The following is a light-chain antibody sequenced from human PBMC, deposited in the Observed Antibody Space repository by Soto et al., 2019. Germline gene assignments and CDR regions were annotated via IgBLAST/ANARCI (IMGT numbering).Light chain of an antibody. CDR3: QEYKNYPWT. CDR2: KAS. CDR1: QSIGSW. V-gene: IGKV1-5*03. J-gene: IGKJ1*01. Sequence: DIQVTQSPSTLSASVGDRVTVTCRASQSIGSWLAWYQQKPQKAPRLLIYKASTLETGVPSRFRGGGSGTDFTLTISSLQPEDFATYYCQEYKNYPWTFGQGTKVEV.